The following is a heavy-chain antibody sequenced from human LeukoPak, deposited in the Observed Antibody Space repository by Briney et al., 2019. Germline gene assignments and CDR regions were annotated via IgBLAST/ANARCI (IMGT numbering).Heavy chain of an antibody. Sequence: PSETLSLTCTVSGGSISSGDYYWSWIRQHPGKGLEWIGYIYYSGSAYYNTSLRSRSTISVDTSKSQFSLKLSSVTAADTAVYYCARAILTPSGFVWHFDLWGRGTLVTVSS. CDR1: GGSISSGDYY. J-gene: IGHJ2*01. CDR2: IYYSGSA. D-gene: IGHD3-3*01. V-gene: IGHV4-31*03. CDR3: ARAILTPSGFVWHFDL.